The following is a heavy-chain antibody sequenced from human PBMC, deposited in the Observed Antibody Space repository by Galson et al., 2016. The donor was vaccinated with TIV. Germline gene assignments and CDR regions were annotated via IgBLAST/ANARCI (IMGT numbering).Heavy chain of an antibody. CDR3: ARDNANFPRALDY. CDR2: IYYTGTT. Sequence: SETLSLTCTVSGGSISSYFWSWIRQPPGKGLEWNGNIYYTGTTNSNPSLKSRVTISGDISKNQFSLKLRSVTAADMAVYYCARDNANFPRALDYWGQGTLVTVSS. J-gene: IGHJ4*02. CDR1: GGSISSYF. D-gene: IGHD2-8*01. V-gene: IGHV4-59*01.